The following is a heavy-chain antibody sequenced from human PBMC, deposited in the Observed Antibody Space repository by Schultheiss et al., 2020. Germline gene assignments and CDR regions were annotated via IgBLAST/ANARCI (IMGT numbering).Heavy chain of an antibody. CDR3: ARDVEFGFDS. D-gene: IGHD3-10*01. CDR2: IRDVGTPT. V-gene: IGHV3-48*01. Sequence: GGSLRLSCVASGFPFSAEPMNWVRQPPGKGLEWISNIRDVGTPTYYADSVKGRFTVSRDNAKNSLYLQMDSLRAEDTAVYYCARDVEFGFDSWGQGTLVTVSS. CDR1: GFPFSAEP. J-gene: IGHJ4*02.